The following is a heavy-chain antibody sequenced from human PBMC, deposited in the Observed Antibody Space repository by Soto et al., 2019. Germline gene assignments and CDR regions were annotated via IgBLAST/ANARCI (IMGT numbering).Heavy chain of an antibody. Sequence: ASVKVSCKASGYTFTSNDINWVRQATGQGLEWMGWMNPNSGNTGYAQKFQGRVTMTRDTSISTAYMELSRLRSDDTAVYYCAREQLYSGYVVGIAAAGTDDAFDIWG. CDR1: GYTFTSND. CDR3: AREQLYSGYVVGIAAAGTDDAFDI. D-gene: IGHD6-13*01. V-gene: IGHV1-8*01. J-gene: IGHJ3*02. CDR2: MNPNSGNT.